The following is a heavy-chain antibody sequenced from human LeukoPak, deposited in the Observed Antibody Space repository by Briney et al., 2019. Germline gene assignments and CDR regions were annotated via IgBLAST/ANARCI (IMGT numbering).Heavy chain of an antibody. V-gene: IGHV4-34*01. CDR1: GGSFSGYY. J-gene: IGHJ6*02. CDR3: ARTPLRGVRACYYYGMDV. D-gene: IGHD3-10*01. Sequence: PSEALSLTCAVYGGSFSGYYWSWIRQPPGKGLEWIGEINHSGSTNYNPSLKSRVTISVDTSRNQFSLKLSSVTAADTAVYYCARTPLRGVRACYYYGMDVWGQGTTVTVSS. CDR2: INHSGST.